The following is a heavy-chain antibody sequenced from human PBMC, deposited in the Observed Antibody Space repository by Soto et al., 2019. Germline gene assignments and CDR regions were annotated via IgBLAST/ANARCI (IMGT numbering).Heavy chain of an antibody. CDR1: VFTFSSYW. J-gene: IGHJ3*02. CDR3: ARDHSSSPHDAFDI. V-gene: IGHV3-74*01. D-gene: IGHD6-6*01. CDR2: INSDGSST. Sequence: GGSLRLSCAASVFTFSSYWMHWVRQAPGKGLVWVSRINSDGSSTSYADSVKGRFTISRDNAKNTLYLQMNSLRAEDTAVYYCARDHSSSPHDAFDIWGQGTMVTVSS.